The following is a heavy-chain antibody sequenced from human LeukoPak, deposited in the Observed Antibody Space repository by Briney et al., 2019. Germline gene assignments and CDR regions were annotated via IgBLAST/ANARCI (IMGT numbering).Heavy chain of an antibody. CDR3: TRRTRIVAGVYNIDF. D-gene: IGHD6-25*01. V-gene: IGHV4-4*09. CDR2: IYPSGNS. J-gene: IGHJ4*02. Sequence: PSETLSLTCTVSGGSISGYYWNWIRQPPGKGLEWLRYIYPSGNSDYNPSLKSRVSMSVDTSKKQISLRLSSVTATDTAVYYCTRRTRIVAGVYNIDFWGQGTLVTVSS. CDR1: GGSISGYY.